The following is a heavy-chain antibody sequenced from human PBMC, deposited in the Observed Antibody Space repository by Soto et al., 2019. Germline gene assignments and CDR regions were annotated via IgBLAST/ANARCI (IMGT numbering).Heavy chain of an antibody. J-gene: IGHJ5*02. CDR3: ASSKASGYDSSVFWFDP. CDR2: INAGNGNT. V-gene: IGHV1-3*01. CDR1: GYTFTSYA. Sequence: QVQLVQSGAEVKKPGASVKVSCKASGYTFTSYAMHWVRQAPGQRLEWMGWINAGNGNTKYSQKFQGRVTITRDTSGSTAYMELSSLRAEDTAVYYCASSKASGYDSSVFWFDPWGQGTLVTVSS. D-gene: IGHD5-12*01.